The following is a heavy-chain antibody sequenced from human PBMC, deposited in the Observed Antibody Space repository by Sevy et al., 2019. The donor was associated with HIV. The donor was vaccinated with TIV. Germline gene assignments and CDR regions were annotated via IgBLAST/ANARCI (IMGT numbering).Heavy chain of an antibody. CDR2: ISYDGNNK. CDR1: GFIFSTYS. D-gene: IGHD6-13*01. CDR3: ARAYSSWFGTVHY. V-gene: IGHV3-30-3*01. J-gene: IGHJ4*02. Sequence: GGSLRLSCAASGFIFSTYSMHWVRQAPGKGLEWVAAISYDGNNKYYADSVKGRFTISRENPKNTLFLQVNSRRPEDTAVYYCARAYSSWFGTVHYWGQGTLVTVSS.